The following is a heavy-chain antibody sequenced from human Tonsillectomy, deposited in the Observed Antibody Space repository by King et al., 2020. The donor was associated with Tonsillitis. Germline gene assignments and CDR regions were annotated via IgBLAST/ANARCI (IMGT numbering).Heavy chain of an antibody. CDR3: RQWQGGDTFDI. V-gene: IGHV3-73*02. D-gene: IGHD6-19*01. Sequence: VQLVESGGGLVQPGGSLKLSCAASGFTFSVFAMHWVRQASGKGLEGVVLIKSKANNYATAYAASVKGRFIMSRDDSKNTAFLQMDSLKIEDTAVYYCRQWQGGDTFDIWGQGTMVTVSS. J-gene: IGHJ3*02. CDR2: IKSKANNYAT. CDR1: GFTFSVFA.